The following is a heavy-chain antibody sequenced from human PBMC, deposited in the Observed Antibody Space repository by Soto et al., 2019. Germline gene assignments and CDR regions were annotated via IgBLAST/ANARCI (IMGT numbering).Heavy chain of an antibody. J-gene: IGHJ4*02. D-gene: IGHD3-16*01. Sequence: QVQLVESGGGVVQPGRSLRLSCAASGFTFSSYGMHWVRQAPGKGLEWVAVISYDGSNKYYADSVKGRFTISRDNSKSTLYLQMNSLRAEDTAVYYCALGTSAFDYWGQGTLVTVSS. CDR3: ALGTSAFDY. V-gene: IGHV3-30*03. CDR1: GFTFSSYG. CDR2: ISYDGSNK.